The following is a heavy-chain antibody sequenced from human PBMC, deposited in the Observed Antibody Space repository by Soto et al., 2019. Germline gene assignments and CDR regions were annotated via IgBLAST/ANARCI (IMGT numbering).Heavy chain of an antibody. D-gene: IGHD2-15*01. CDR2: IDPSDSYT. J-gene: IGHJ6*02. CDR3: ASVPANTPDV. CDR1: GYSFTSYW. Sequence: PGESLKISCKGSGYSFTSYWISWVRQMPGKGLEWMGRIDPSDSYTNYSPSFQGHVTISADKSISTAYLQWSSLKASDTAMYYCASVPANTPDVWGQGTTVTVSS. V-gene: IGHV5-10-1*01.